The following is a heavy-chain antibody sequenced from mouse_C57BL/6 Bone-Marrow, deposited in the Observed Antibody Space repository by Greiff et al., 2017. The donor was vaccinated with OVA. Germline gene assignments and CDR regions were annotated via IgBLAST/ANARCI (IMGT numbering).Heavy chain of an antibody. CDR3: TRERILDYYYGFFDY. V-gene: IGHV1-15*01. D-gene: IGHD1-2*01. J-gene: IGHJ2*01. CDR2: IDPETGGT. Sequence: QVQLKQSGAELVRPGASVTLSCKASGYTFTDYEMHWVKQTPVHGLEWIGAIDPETGGTAYNQKFKGKAILTADKSSSTAYMELRSLTSEDSAVYYCTRERILDYYYGFFDYWGQGTTLTVSS. CDR1: GYTFTDYE.